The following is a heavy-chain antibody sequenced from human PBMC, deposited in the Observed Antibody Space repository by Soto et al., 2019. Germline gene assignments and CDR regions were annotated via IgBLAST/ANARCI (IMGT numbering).Heavy chain of an antibody. CDR2: ISAYNGNT. D-gene: IGHD6-19*01. CDR3: ARVIGGWYYFDY. V-gene: IGHV1-18*01. CDR1: GYTFSNYG. Sequence: ASVKVSCKTSGYTFSNYGINWVRQAPGQGLEWMGWISAYNGNTNFAQKFQGRVTITRDTSASTAYMELSSLRSEDTAVYYCARVIGGWYYFDYWGQGTLVTSPQ. J-gene: IGHJ4*02.